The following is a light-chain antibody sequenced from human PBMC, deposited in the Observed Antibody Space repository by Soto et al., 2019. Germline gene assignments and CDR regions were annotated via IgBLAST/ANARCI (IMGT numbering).Light chain of an antibody. J-gene: IGKJ1*01. Sequence: DIQMTQSPSSLSAYVGERVTITCRASQGIGNYLAWYQQKPGKAPKLLIYAASSLQSGVPSHFSGSGSETVFTLTISSLHPEDVATYYCQNYKTAPWTFGQGTKVQV. V-gene: IGKV1-27*01. CDR2: AAS. CDR3: QNYKTAPWT. CDR1: QGIGNY.